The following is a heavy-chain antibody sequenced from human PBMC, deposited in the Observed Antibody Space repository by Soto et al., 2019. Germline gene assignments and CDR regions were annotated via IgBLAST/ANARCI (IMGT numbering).Heavy chain of an antibody. CDR1: GGSISGYY. D-gene: IGHD6-19*01. Sequence: SETLSLTCTVSGGSISGYYWSWIRQPPGKGLEWVGDIYYTGSTHYSPSLKSRVTISVDSSKNQFSLKLSSVTAADTAVYYCARDVPGIAVAGDWFDPWGQGTLVTVSS. CDR2: IYYTGST. V-gene: IGHV4-59*12. CDR3: ARDVPGIAVAGDWFDP. J-gene: IGHJ5*02.